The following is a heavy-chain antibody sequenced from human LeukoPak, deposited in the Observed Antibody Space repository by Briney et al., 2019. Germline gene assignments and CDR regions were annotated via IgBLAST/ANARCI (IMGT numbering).Heavy chain of an antibody. CDR2: IYSGGGT. D-gene: IGHD2-21*02. Sequence: PGGSLRLSCAASGFTVSSNYMSWVRQAPGKGLEWVSVIYSGGGTDYADSVKGRFTISRDNAKNSLYLQMNSMRAEDTAVYYCARDPCGGDCYFDYWGQGTLVTVSS. J-gene: IGHJ4*02. V-gene: IGHV3-53*01. CDR1: GFTVSSNY. CDR3: ARDPCGGDCYFDY.